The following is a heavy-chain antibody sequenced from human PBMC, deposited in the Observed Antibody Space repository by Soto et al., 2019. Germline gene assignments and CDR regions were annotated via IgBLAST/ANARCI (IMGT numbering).Heavy chain of an antibody. J-gene: IGHJ6*02. V-gene: IGHV5-51*01. Sequence: GESLKIYCKGSGYTFTNYWIGWVRQMPGQGPEWMEIIYPGDSDTKYNPSCQGQVTISADKSITTTYLQWSSLKASDTAIYDCAASIFYYGMDVWGQGTTVTVSS. CDR3: AASIFYYGMDV. CDR1: GYTFTNYW. CDR2: IYPGDSDT.